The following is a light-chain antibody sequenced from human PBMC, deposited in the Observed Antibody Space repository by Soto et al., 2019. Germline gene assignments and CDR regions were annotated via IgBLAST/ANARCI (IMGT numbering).Light chain of an antibody. Sequence: DIELTQSPSSLSASVGDSVTITCRASQSIGKHLNWYQQKPGEAPKFLIYASSSLQSGVPSRFSGSGSGTDFTLTINSLLPEDFATYYCQQGYTSAITFGQGTRLEIK. CDR2: ASS. J-gene: IGKJ5*01. CDR3: QQGYTSAIT. V-gene: IGKV1-39*01. CDR1: QSIGKH.